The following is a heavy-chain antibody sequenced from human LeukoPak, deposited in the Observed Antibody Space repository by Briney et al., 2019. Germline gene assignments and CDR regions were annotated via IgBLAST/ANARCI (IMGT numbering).Heavy chain of an antibody. J-gene: IGHJ5*02. CDR1: GFTFNIYA. Sequence: QPGGSLRLSCAASGFTFNIYAMSWVRQAPGKGLEWVSSISSDARRTYYAESVKGRFTISRDNSKNTVYLQMNSLGAGDTAVYSCAKGGLGAVDYFDPWGQGTLVTVSS. CDR2: ISSDARRT. V-gene: IGHV3-23*01. D-gene: IGHD6-19*01. CDR3: AKGGLGAVDYFDP.